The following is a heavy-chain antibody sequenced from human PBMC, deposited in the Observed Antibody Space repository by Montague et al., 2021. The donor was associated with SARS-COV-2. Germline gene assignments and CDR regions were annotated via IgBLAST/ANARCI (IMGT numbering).Heavy chain of an antibody. CDR1: GGSISSYY. D-gene: IGHD3-9*01. J-gene: IGHJ6*02. Sequence: SETLSLTCTVSGGSISSYYWSWIRQPPGKGLEWIGYIYYNGNTNXXPSLKSRVTISVDTSKNQFSLKLTSVTAADTAIYYCAGLRYFDWPNYFSHYGMDVWGQGTTVTVSS. CDR2: IYYNGNT. CDR3: AGLRYFDWPNYFSHYGMDV. V-gene: IGHV4-59*01.